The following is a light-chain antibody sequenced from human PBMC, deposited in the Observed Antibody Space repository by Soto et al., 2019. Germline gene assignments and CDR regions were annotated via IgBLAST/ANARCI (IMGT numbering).Light chain of an antibody. CDR3: SSHTSVNTRV. CDR2: EVT. Sequence: QSALTQPASVSGSAGQLIAISCTGTSSDVGTYDYVSWYQQYPDKAPKLIIYEVTQRPSGVSNRFSGSKSGNTASLTISGLQAEDEADYYCSSHTSVNTRVFGTGTKVTV. J-gene: IGLJ1*01. V-gene: IGLV2-14*01. CDR1: SSDVGTYDY.